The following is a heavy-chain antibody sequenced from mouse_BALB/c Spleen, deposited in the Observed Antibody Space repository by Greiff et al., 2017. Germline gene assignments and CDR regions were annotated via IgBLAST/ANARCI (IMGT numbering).Heavy chain of an antibody. Sequence: DVKLVESGGGLVKPGGSLKLSCAASGFTFSDYYMYWVRQTPEKRLEWVATISDGGSYTYYPDSVKGRFTISRDNAKNNLYLQMSSLKSEDTAMYYCARDGGYPYYYAMDYWGQGTSVTVSS. CDR2: ISDGGSYT. D-gene: IGHD2-2*01. CDR1: GFTFSDYY. V-gene: IGHV5-4*02. CDR3: ARDGGYPYYYAMDY. J-gene: IGHJ4*01.